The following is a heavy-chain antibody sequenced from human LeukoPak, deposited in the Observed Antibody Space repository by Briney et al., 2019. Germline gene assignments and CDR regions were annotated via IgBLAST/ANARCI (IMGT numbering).Heavy chain of an antibody. V-gene: IGHV5-51*01. J-gene: IGHJ4*02. D-gene: IGHD4-11*01. Sequence: PGESLKISCKGSGYSFTSYWIGWVRQMPGKGLEWMGIIYPGDSDTRYSPSFQGQVTISADKSISTAYLQWSSLKASDTAMYYCARPLNAGGVMTTVSYWGQGTLVTVSS. CDR3: ARPLNAGGVMTTVSY. CDR1: GYSFTSYW. CDR2: IYPGDSDT.